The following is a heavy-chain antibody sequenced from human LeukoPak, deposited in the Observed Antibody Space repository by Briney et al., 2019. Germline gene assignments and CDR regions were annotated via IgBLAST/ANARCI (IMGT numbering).Heavy chain of an antibody. CDR1: GGSFSGYY. V-gene: IGHV4-34*01. CDR2: INHSGST. J-gene: IGHJ6*02. Sequence: SETLSLTCAVYGGSFSGYYWSWIRQPPGKGLEWIGEINHSGSTNYNPSLKSRVTISVDTSKNQFSLKLSSVTAADTAVYYCARTELERRPEYYYYGMDVWGQGTTVTVSS. D-gene: IGHD1-1*01. CDR3: ARTELERRPEYYYYGMDV.